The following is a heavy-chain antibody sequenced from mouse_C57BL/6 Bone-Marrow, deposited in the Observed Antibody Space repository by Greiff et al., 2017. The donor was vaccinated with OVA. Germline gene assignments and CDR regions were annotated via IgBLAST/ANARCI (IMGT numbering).Heavy chain of an antibody. V-gene: IGHV5-6*01. D-gene: IGHD2-3*01. CDR2: ISSGGSYT. CDR3: ARQDGYSWFAY. J-gene: IGHJ3*01. CDR1: GFTFSSYG. Sequence: EVKVVESGGDLVKPGGSLKLSCAASGFTFSSYGMSWVRQTPDKRLEWVATISSGGSYTYYPDSVKGRFTISIDNAKNTLYLQMSSLKSEDTAMYYCARQDGYSWFAYWGQGTLVTDSA.